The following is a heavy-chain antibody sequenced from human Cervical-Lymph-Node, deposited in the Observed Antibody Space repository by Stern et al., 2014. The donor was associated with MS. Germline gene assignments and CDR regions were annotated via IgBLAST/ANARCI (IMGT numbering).Heavy chain of an antibody. CDR3: ARSASIGDY. Sequence: EMQLVESGGGLVQPGGSLRLSCAASGFTFISYSMNWVRQAPGKGLEWVSYISSGSRSIYYADSVRGRFTISRDNAKNALYLQMNSLRDEDTAVYYCARSASIGDYWGQGTLVTVSS. J-gene: IGHJ4*02. D-gene: IGHD3-16*01. CDR2: ISSGSRSI. CDR1: GFTFISYS. V-gene: IGHV3-48*02.